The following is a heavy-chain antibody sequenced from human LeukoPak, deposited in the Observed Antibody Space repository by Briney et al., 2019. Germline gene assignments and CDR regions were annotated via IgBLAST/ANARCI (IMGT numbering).Heavy chain of an antibody. Sequence: GASVKVSCKASGYTFTNYGISWVRQAPGQGLEWMGWMNPHSGHAGFAQKFQGRVAMTRNTSTTTAYMELSSLTSDDTAVYFCATYYSDTSARDWGQGTLVTVSS. CDR1: GYTFTNYG. J-gene: IGHJ4*02. CDR3: ATYYSDTSARD. CDR2: MNPHSGHA. V-gene: IGHV1-8*01. D-gene: IGHD3-22*01.